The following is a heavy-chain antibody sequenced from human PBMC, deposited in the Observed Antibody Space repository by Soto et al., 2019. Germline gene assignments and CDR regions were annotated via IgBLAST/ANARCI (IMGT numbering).Heavy chain of an antibody. CDR3: ARRQGLDMDAYY. J-gene: IGHJ4*02. D-gene: IGHD3-10*01. V-gene: IGHV4-34*01. CDR2: INHSGTT. CDR1: GGSFSGYY. Sequence: SETLSLTCAVYGGSFSGYYWSWIRQPPGKGLEWIGEINHSGTTNYNPSLKSRVTISVDTSKIQFSLKLTSVTAAATAVYFCARRQGLDMDAYYWGKGILVTVSS.